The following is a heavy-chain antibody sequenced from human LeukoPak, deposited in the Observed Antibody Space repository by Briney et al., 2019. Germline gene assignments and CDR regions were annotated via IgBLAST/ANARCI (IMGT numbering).Heavy chain of an antibody. CDR2: IYTSGST. CDR3: ARRGRTTLGAFDI. Sequence: PSQTLSLTCTVSGGSISSGSYYWSWIRQPAGKGLEWIGRIYTSGSTNYNPSLKSRVTISVDTSKNQFSLQLNSVTPEDTAVYYCARRGRTTLGAFDIWGQGTMVTVSS. V-gene: IGHV4-61*02. J-gene: IGHJ3*02. CDR1: GGSISSGSYY. D-gene: IGHD1-1*01.